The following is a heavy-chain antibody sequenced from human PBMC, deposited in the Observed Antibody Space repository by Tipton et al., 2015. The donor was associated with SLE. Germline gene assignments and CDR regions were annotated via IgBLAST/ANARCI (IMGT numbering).Heavy chain of an antibody. J-gene: IGHJ5*02. V-gene: IGHV4-31*03. CDR2: IYYSGST. CDR3: ARVTTNVDP. CDR1: GASISNDGHY. Sequence: TLSLTCSVSGASISNDGHYWGWIRHHPGKGLEWIGYIYYSGSTYYNPSLKSRLSISVDTSKNQFSLHLRYVTAADTAVYYCARVTTNVDPSGQGTLVTVTS. D-gene: IGHD4-11*01.